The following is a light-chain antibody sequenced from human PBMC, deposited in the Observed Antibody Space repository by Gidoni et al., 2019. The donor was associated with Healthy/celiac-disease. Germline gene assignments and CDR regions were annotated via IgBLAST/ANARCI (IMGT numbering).Light chain of an antibody. J-gene: IGLJ2*01. V-gene: IGLV3-1*01. CDR1: KLGDKY. Sequence: SYELTQPPSVSVSPGQTASITCSGAKLGDKYACWYQQKPGQSPVLVIYQDSKRPSGIPERFSGSNSGNTATLTISGTQTMDEADYYCQAWDSSTAHVVFGGGTKLTAL. CDR2: QDS. CDR3: QAWDSSTAHVV.